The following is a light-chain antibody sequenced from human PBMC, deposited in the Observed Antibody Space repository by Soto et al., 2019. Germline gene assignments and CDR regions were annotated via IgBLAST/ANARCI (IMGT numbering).Light chain of an antibody. CDR3: ISYKTDDTCV. V-gene: IGLV2-14*01. J-gene: IGLJ1*01. Sequence: QSVLTQPASVSGSPGQSITISCAGTRSDNGASNSVSWYQHLPGMSPTLIIYEGTNRPSGVSERFSCSKAADTATLTISGLQADDEAEYFCISYKTDDTCVFGSGTKVTAL. CDR1: RSDNGASNS. CDR2: EGT.